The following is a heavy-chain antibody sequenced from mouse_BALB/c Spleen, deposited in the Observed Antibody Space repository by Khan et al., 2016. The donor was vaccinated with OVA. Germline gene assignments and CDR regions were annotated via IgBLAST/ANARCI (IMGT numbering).Heavy chain of an antibody. Sequence: QVQLKQSGPELVKPGASVKMSCKASGYTFTYYVITWVKQRTGQGLEWIGEIYPGSDNAYYNERFKGKATLTADNSSNTIYMQLSSLTSEDSAVYFCERGDGYYGYFDYWGQGTTLTVSS. CDR2: IYPGSDNA. D-gene: IGHD2-3*01. V-gene: IGHV1-77*01. CDR3: ERGDGYYGYFDY. J-gene: IGHJ2*01. CDR1: GYTFTYYV.